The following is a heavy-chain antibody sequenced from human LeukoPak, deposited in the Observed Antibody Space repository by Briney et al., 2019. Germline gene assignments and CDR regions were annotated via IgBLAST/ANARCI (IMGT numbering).Heavy chain of an antibody. CDR1: GGSISSYY. Sequence: SETLSLTCTVSGGSISSYYWSWIRQPPGKGLEWIGYIYYSGSTNYNPSLKSRVTISVDRSKNQFSLKLSSVTAADTAVYYCARERAALYDYWGQGTLVTVSS. J-gene: IGHJ4*02. CDR2: IYYSGST. CDR3: ARERAALYDY. V-gene: IGHV4-59*12. D-gene: IGHD6-13*01.